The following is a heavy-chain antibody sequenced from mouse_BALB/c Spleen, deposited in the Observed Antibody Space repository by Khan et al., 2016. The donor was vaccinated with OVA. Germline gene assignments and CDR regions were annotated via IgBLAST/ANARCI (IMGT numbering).Heavy chain of an antibody. J-gene: IGHJ2*01. CDR2: ISYSGNT. Sequence: EVQLQESGPGLVKPSQSLSLTCTVTGYSITSDYAWNWIRQFPGNKLEWLGFISYSGNTNYNPSLKSRISITRDTSKNQFFLQLNSVTTEDTATYYCARICGGDFDYRGQGTTLTVSS. V-gene: IGHV3-2*02. CDR3: ARICGGDFDY. CDR1: GYSITSDYA.